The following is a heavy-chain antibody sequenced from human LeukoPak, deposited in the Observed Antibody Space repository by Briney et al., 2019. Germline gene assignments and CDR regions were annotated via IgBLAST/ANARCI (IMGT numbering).Heavy chain of an antibody. D-gene: IGHD2-21*02. V-gene: IGHV3-21*01. Sequence: GGSLRLSCAASGFTFSNYSVNWVRQAPGEGLEWVAYICISSSLIFYAVSVKSRVTISRENAKNLLYLQMNSLRAEDTAVYYCARDQVTAVQLAYYHYYLDVWGKGTAVTVSS. J-gene: IGHJ6*03. CDR3: ARDQVTAVQLAYYHYYLDV. CDR1: GFTFSNYS. CDR2: ICISSSLI.